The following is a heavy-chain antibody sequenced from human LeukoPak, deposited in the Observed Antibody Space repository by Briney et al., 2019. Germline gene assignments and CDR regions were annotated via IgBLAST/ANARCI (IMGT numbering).Heavy chain of an antibody. CDR3: AKKSPPYSSGWYDAFDI. D-gene: IGHD6-19*01. CDR2: ISGSGGST. V-gene: IGHV3-23*01. J-gene: IGHJ3*02. Sequence: GGSLRLSCAASGFTFSSYAMSWVRQAPGKELEWVSAISGSGGSTYYADSVKGRFTISRDNSKNTLYLQMNSLRAEDTAVYYCAKKSPPYSSGWYDAFDIWGQGTMVTVSS. CDR1: GFTFSSYA.